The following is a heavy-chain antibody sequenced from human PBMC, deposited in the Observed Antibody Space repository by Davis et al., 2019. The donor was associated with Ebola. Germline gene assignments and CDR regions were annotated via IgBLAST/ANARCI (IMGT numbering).Heavy chain of an antibody. CDR1: GGSFSGSY. D-gene: IGHD6-13*01. J-gene: IGHJ5*02. V-gene: IGHV4-34*01. CDR3: ARRYSISWYDL. CDR2: INHSGST. Sequence: SETLSLTCAVYGGSFSGSYWSWIRQPPGKGLEWIGEINHSGSTNYNPSLKSRVTVSIDTSKNQFSLELNSLTAADTAVYYCARRYSISWYDLWGQGTLVTVSS.